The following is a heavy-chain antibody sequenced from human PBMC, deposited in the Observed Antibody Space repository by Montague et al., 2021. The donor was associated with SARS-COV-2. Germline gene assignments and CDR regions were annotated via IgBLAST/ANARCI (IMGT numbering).Heavy chain of an antibody. V-gene: IGHV3-30*04. CDR3: ARESSSRYYDILSGYDYYYYMDV. D-gene: IGHD3-9*01. J-gene: IGHJ6*03. CDR1: GFTFSSYA. CDR2: ISYDGSNK. Sequence: SLRLSCAASGFTFSSYAMHWVRQAPGKGLEWVAVISYDGSNKYYVDSAKGRFTISRDNSKNTLYLQMNSLRAEDTAVYYCARESSSRYYDILSGYDYYYYMDVWGKGTLVTVSS.